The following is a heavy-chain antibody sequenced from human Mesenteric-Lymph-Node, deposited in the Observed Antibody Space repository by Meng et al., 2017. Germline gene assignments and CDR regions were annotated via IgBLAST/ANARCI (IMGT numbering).Heavy chain of an antibody. V-gene: IGHV3-15*01. CDR3: TTGPHYYGSGSYLY. CDR1: GFTFSNAW. CDR2: IKSKTDGGTT. J-gene: IGHJ4*02. D-gene: IGHD3-10*01. Sequence: GESLKISCAASGFTFSNAWMSWVRQAPGKGLEWVGRIKSKTDGGTTDYAAPVKGRFTISRDDSKNTLYLQMNSLKTGDTAVYYCTTGPHYYGSGSYLYWGQGTLVTVSS.